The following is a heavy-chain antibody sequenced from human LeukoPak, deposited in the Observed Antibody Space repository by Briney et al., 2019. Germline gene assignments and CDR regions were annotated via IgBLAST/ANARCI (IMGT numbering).Heavy chain of an antibody. CDR3: ARDRSGWPRKDYYYMDV. V-gene: IGHV4-39*07. CDR2: IYYSGST. Sequence: PSETLSLTCTVSGGSISSSSYYWGWIRQPPGKGLEWIGSIYYSGSTYYNPSLKSRVTISVDTSKNQFSLKLSSVTAADTAVYYCARDRSGWPRKDYYYMDVWGKGTTVTISS. J-gene: IGHJ6*03. CDR1: GGSISSSSYY. D-gene: IGHD2-15*01.